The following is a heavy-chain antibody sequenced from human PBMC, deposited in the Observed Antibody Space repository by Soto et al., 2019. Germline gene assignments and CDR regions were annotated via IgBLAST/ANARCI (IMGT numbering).Heavy chain of an antibody. Sequence: SETLSLTCVVSGGSVSSGGFSWNWFRQPPGKVLEWIGYTSHSGNTYYNPSLKSRIAINPDTSKNQFSLQLNSVTPEDTAVYYCARGAFIVSPCTGFDYWGQGTPVTVSS. CDR1: GGSVSSGGFS. V-gene: IGHV4-30-2*05. CDR3: ARGAFIVSPCTGFDY. CDR2: TSHSGNT. D-gene: IGHD6-13*01. J-gene: IGHJ4*02.